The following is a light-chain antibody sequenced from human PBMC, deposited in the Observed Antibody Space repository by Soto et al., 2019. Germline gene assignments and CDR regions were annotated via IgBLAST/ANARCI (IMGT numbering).Light chain of an antibody. CDR1: QSVSSN. Sequence: ERIMTQSPATLSVSPGESATLSCGASQSVSSNLSLYQQKPGQAPRLLIYGVSTRATGIPARFSGSGSATKFTLTISSLQSEDFAVYYCQQYNNWPPLTFGGGTKVDI. CDR2: GVS. CDR3: QQYNNWPPLT. J-gene: IGKJ4*01. V-gene: IGKV3-15*01.